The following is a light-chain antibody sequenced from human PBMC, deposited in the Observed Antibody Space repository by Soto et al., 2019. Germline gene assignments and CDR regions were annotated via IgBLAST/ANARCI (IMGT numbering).Light chain of an antibody. CDR2: HDS. CDR3: QVWDNSSDQGV. CDR1: NIERRS. V-gene: IGLV3-21*04. J-gene: IGLJ2*01. Sequence: SYELTQPPSVSVAPGQTARITCGGTNIERRSVHWYQQKPGQAPLLVIYHDSDRPSGIPERFSGSNSGANSGNTATLTISRVEAGDEADYYCQVWDNSSDQGVFGGGTKVTVL.